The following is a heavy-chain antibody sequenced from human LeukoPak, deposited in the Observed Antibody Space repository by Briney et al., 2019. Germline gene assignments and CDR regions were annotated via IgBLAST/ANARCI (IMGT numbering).Heavy chain of an antibody. CDR2: IYPGDSDT. CDR1: GYSFTSYW. CDR3: ARNYYYEGRGSYVDY. J-gene: IGHJ4*02. V-gene: IGHV5-51*01. D-gene: IGHD3-22*01. Sequence: GESLKIPCKGSGYSFTSYWIGWVRQTPGKGLEWMGIIYPGDSDTRYSPSFQGQVTISADKSISTAYLQWSSLKASDTAMYYCARNYYYEGRGSYVDYWGQGTLVTVSS.